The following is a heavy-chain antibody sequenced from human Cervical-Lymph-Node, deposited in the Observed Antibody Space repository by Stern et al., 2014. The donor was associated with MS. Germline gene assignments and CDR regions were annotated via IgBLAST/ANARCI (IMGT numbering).Heavy chain of an antibody. V-gene: IGHV3-21*01. CDR2: LSSTSTYI. J-gene: IGHJ4*02. Sequence: EVQLVESGGGLVKPGGSLRLSCAASGFTFNNYVMNWVRQAPGKGLEWVSSLSSTSTYISFADSLKGRFTISRDNAKNSLYLQMNSLRDEDTAVYYCARGGHDYGDYGQVSYWGQGTLVTVSS. CDR3: ARGGHDYGDYGQVSY. CDR1: GFTFNNYV. D-gene: IGHD4-17*01.